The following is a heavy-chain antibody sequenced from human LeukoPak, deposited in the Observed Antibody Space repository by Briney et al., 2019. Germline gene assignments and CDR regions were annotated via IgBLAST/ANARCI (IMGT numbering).Heavy chain of an antibody. Sequence: GESLKISFKGSGYSFTSYWISWVRQMPGKGLEWMGRIDPSDSYTNYSPSFQGHVTISADKSISTAYLQWSSLEASDTAMYYCARPDILTGYPPDYWGQGTLVTVSS. J-gene: IGHJ4*02. CDR1: GYSFTSYW. V-gene: IGHV5-10-1*01. CDR2: IDPSDSYT. D-gene: IGHD3-9*01. CDR3: ARPDILTGYPPDY.